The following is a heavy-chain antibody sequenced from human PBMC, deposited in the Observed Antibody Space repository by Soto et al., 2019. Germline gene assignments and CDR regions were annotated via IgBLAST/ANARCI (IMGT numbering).Heavy chain of an antibody. CDR1: GYTFTGYY. Sequence: ASVKVSCKASGYTFTGYYMHCVRQAPGQGLEWMGWINPNSGGTNYAQKFQGWVTMTRDTSISTAYMELSRLRSDDTAVYYCAREGLAVAAHFDYWGQGTLVTVSS. J-gene: IGHJ4*02. D-gene: IGHD6-19*01. V-gene: IGHV1-2*04. CDR2: INPNSGGT. CDR3: AREGLAVAAHFDY.